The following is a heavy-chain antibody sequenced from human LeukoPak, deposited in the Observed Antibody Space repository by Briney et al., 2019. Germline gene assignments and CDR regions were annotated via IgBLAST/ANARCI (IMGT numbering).Heavy chain of an antibody. D-gene: IGHD2-2*01. V-gene: IGHV3-23*01. Sequence: GSLRLSCTASGFTFSTYAMSWVRQAPGKGLEWVSFISGSGGSTYYADSVKGRFTISRDNSKNTLYLQMNSLRAEDTAVYYCAKEGYCGSTTCYRLFDYWGQGTLVTVSS. CDR2: ISGSGGST. CDR3: AKEGYCGSTTCYRLFDY. J-gene: IGHJ4*02. CDR1: GFTFSTYA.